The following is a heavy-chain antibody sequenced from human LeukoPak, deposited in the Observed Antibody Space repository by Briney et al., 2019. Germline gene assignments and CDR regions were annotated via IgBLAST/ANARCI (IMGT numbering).Heavy chain of an antibody. Sequence: GGSLRLSCTASGFTFSITYMAWVRQAPGKGLEWVSVIYGGGDAYYADSVKGRFIIARDNSKKTLSLQMNNLRVDDAAVYYCARVQFQWFDPWGPGTLVTVSS. CDR1: GFTFSITY. CDR3: ARVQFQWFDP. J-gene: IGHJ5*02. V-gene: IGHV3-66*01. CDR2: IYGGGDA. D-gene: IGHD6-19*01.